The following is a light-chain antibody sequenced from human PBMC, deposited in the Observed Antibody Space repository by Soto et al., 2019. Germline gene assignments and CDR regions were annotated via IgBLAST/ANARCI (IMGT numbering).Light chain of an antibody. Sequence: DIQMTQSPSSVSASVGDRVTITCRASQGIGSWLAWYQQKPGKAPNLLIYAASSLQSGVPSRFSGSGSGTDFTLTISSLQTEDFATYYCQQTNSFPRTFGQGTKVEIK. CDR1: QGIGSW. V-gene: IGKV1-12*01. CDR3: QQTNSFPRT. J-gene: IGKJ1*01. CDR2: AAS.